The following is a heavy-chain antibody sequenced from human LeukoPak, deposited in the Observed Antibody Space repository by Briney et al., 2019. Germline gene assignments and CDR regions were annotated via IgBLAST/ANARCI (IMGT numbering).Heavy chain of an antibody. J-gene: IGHJ4*02. D-gene: IGHD5-18*01. CDR2: IRSKAYGGTT. Sequence: PGRSLRLSCTASGFTFGDYAMSWVRQAPGKGLEWVGFIRSKAYGGTTEYTASVKGRFTISRDDSKSIAYLQMNSLKTEDTAVYYCTRDDSYGQVAFDYWGQGTLVTVSS. CDR1: GFTFGDYA. V-gene: IGHV3-49*04. CDR3: TRDDSYGQVAFDY.